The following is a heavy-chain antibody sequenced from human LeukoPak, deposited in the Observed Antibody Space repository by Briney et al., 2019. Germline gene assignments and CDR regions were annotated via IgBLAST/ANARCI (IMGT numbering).Heavy chain of an antibody. CDR3: ARLITGYDFWSGYSDYYYYGMDV. J-gene: IGHJ6*02. CDR1: GGSISSYY. Sequence: KPSETLSLTCTVSGGSISSYYWSWIRQPPGKGREWIGYIYYSGSTNYNPSLKSRVTISVDTSKNQFSLKLSSVTAADTAVYYCARLITGYDFWSGYSDYYYYGMDVWGQGTTVTVSS. D-gene: IGHD3-3*01. CDR2: IYYSGST. V-gene: IGHV4-59*08.